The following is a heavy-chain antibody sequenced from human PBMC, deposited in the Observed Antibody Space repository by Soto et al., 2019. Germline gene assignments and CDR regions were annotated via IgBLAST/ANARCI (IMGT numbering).Heavy chain of an antibody. V-gene: IGHV3-33*01. CDR3: ARVISRFGELLYAY. Sequence: QVQLVESGGGVVQPGRSLRLSCAASGFTFSSYGMHWVRQAPGKGLEWVAVIWYDGSNKYYSDYVKGRFTISRDNSKNTLYLQMNSLRAEDPAVYYCARVISRFGELLYAYWGQGTLVTVSS. CDR2: IWYDGSNK. D-gene: IGHD3-10*01. CDR1: GFTFSSYG. J-gene: IGHJ4*02.